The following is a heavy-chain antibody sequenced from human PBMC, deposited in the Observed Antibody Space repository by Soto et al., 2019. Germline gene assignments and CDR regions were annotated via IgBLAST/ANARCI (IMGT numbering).Heavy chain of an antibody. J-gene: IGHJ4*02. CDR1: GGXIISYY. CDR2: IYYSGST. D-gene: IGHD1-26*01. Sequence: SETLSLTCTVSGGXIISYYWSWIRQPPGKGLEWIGYIYYSGSTNYNPSLKSRVTISVDTSKNQFSLKLSSVTAADTAVYYCARRWGGSLDYWGQGTLVTVSS. CDR3: ARRWGGSLDY. V-gene: IGHV4-59*01.